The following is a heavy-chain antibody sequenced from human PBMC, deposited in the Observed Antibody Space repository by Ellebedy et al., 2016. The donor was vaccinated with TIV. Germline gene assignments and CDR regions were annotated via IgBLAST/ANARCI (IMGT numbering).Heavy chain of an antibody. CDR2: INTNTGSP. CDR1: GYTFTGFA. CDR3: ARSLGPETSNY. Sequence: AASVKVSCKASGYTFTGFAVNWVRQAPGQGLEWMGWINTNTGSPTYARGFTGRFVFSLDTSVSTAYLQINSLQAEDTAMYYCARSLGPETSNYWGQGTLVTVSS. J-gene: IGHJ4*02. V-gene: IGHV7-4-1*02. D-gene: IGHD7-27*01.